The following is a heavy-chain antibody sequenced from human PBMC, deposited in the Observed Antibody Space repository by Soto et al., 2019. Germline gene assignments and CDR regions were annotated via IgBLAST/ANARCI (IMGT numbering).Heavy chain of an antibody. J-gene: IGHJ4*02. Sequence: PSETLSLTCTVSGGSISSSSYYWGWIRQPPGKGLEWIGNISYSGSTTYNPSLKSRVTISVDTSKNQFSLKLSSVTAADTAVYYCARGGWKLFDYWGQGTLVTVSS. CDR3: ARGGWKLFDY. D-gene: IGHD6-19*01. V-gene: IGHV4-39*07. CDR1: GGSISSSSYY. CDR2: ISYSGST.